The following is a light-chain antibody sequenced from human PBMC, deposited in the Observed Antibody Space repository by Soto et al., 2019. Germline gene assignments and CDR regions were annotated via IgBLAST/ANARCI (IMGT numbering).Light chain of an antibody. CDR3: AVWDDSLDGWV. J-gene: IGLJ3*02. CDR2: NNN. V-gene: IGLV1-44*01. CDR1: SSNIGSHV. Sequence: QSVLTQPPSASGTPGQRVTISCSGSSSNIGSHVVYRYQQLAGTAPKLLMYNNNQRPSGVPDRFSGSKSGTSASLAISGLQSEDEADYYCAVWDDSLDGWVFGGGTKLTV.